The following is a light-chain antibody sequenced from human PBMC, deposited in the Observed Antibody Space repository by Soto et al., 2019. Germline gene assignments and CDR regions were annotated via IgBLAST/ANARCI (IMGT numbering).Light chain of an antibody. CDR3: QQTYTSVAT. Sequence: DIQVTQSPSSLSASVGESVTLSCQTSQRVDSYIHWYQHQSGKPPKLLIYAASTLQDGVPSRFSGGGSGTAFSLIITGLQPGDSATYYCQQTYTSVATFGQGTKV. CDR2: AAS. J-gene: IGKJ1*01. V-gene: IGKV1-39*01. CDR1: QRVDSY.